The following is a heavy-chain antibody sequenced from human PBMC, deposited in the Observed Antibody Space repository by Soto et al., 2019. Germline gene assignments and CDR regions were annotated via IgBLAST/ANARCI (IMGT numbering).Heavy chain of an antibody. CDR3: AGSPQGATTNYASNWFDP. CDR2: INTYNGNT. CDR1: GYTFTGYG. V-gene: IGHV1-18*01. Sequence: QVQLVQSGAEVKKPGASVKVSCKASGYTFTGYGVTWVRQAPGQGLEWMGWINTYNGNTNYAQKLQGRVTVTTDTSTNTVYMELRSLRSDDTAVYYCAGSPQGATTNYASNWFDPWGQGTLVTVSS. D-gene: IGHD4-4*01. J-gene: IGHJ5*02.